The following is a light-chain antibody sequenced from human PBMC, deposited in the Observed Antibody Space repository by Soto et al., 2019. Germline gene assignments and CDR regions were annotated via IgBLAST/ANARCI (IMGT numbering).Light chain of an antibody. Sequence: EIVMTQSPATLSVSPGERATLSCRASQSVSSNLAWYQQKPGQAPRLLIYGASTRATGIPARFSGSGSGTEFTLTISSLQSEDFAVYYCQQYYGSLPTFGQGTKVEIK. J-gene: IGKJ1*01. CDR1: QSVSSN. V-gene: IGKV3-15*01. CDR3: QQYYGSLPT. CDR2: GAS.